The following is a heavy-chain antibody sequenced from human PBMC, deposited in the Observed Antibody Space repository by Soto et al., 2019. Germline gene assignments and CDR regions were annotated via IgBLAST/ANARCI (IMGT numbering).Heavy chain of an antibody. V-gene: IGHV1-3*01. CDR3: AREVATVVGWFDP. D-gene: IGHD5-12*01. CDR2: INAGNGNT. CDR1: GYTFTSYA. Sequence: QVQLVQSGAEVKKPGASVKVSCKASGYTFTSYAMHWVRQAPGQRLEWMGWINAGNGNTKYSQKFQGRVTITSDTSASTAYMELSSLRSEDTAVYYCAREVATVVGWFDPWGQGTLVTVSS. J-gene: IGHJ5*02.